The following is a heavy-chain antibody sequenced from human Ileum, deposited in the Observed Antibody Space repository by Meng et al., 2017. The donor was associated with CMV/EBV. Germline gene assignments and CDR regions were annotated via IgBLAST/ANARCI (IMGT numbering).Heavy chain of an antibody. CDR3: VQEACSTTTCLL. CDR1: GVTFSSYG. D-gene: IGHD2-2*01. V-gene: IGHV3-30*02. Sequence: LTCAASGVTFSSYGMHWVRQAPGKGLEWVAFIRNDGSDKSYSNSVGGRFTSSRDNYKNTLFLQMNSLRAEDTAVYYCVQEACSTTTCLLWGQGTLVTVSS. CDR2: IRNDGSDK. J-gene: IGHJ4*02.